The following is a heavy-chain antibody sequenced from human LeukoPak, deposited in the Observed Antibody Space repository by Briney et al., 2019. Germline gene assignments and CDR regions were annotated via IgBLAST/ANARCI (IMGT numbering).Heavy chain of an antibody. D-gene: IGHD3-22*01. CDR3: ARAPGIYYDSSGYFKRAFDI. V-gene: IGHV1-18*01. Sequence: GASVKVSCKASGYTFTSYGISWVRQAPGQGLEWMGWISAYNGNTNYAQKLQGRVTTTTDTSTSTAYMELRSLRSDDTAVYYCARAPGIYYDSSGYFKRAFDIWGQGTMVTVSS. CDR1: GYTFTSYG. CDR2: ISAYNGNT. J-gene: IGHJ3*02.